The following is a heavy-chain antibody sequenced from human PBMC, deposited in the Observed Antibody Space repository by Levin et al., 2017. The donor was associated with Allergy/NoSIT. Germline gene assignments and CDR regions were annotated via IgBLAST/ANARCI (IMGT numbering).Heavy chain of an antibody. CDR2: ISYDGSNK. Sequence: GGSLRLSCAASGFTFSSYGMHWVRQAPGKGLEWVAVISYDGSNKYYADSVKGRFTISRDNSKNTLYLQMNSLRAEDTAVYYCSLHGYYYDGMDGWGQGTTVTVSS. CDR1: GFTFSSYG. V-gene: IGHV3-30*03. CDR3: SLHGYYYDGMDG. J-gene: IGHJ6*02.